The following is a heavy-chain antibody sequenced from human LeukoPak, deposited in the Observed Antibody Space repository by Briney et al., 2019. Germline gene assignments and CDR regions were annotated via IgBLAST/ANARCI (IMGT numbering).Heavy chain of an antibody. J-gene: IGHJ3*02. CDR1: GYTFTCYY. CDR3: ARDGSGSYREDAFDI. CDR2: INPSGGST. Sequence: ASVKVSCKASGYTFTCYYMHWVRQAPGQGLEWMGIINPSGGSTSYAQKFQGRVTMTRDTSTSTVYMELSSLRSEDTAVYYCARDGSGSYREDAFDIWGQGTMVTVSS. V-gene: IGHV1-46*01. D-gene: IGHD3-10*01.